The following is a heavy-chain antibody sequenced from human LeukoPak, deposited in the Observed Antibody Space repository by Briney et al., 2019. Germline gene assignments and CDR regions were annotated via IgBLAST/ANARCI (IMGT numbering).Heavy chain of an antibody. CDR2: VYFDGST. CDR1: GGSVSSSSFY. Sequence: SETLSLTCTVSGGSVSSSSFYWGWIRQPPGKGLEWIGNVYFDGSTYYNPSLKSRLTISVDTSTNRFSLNLASVTSADTAVYYCARDVRYNDYEGWFDPWGPGTLVTVSS. V-gene: IGHV4-39*02. D-gene: IGHD4-17*01. J-gene: IGHJ5*02. CDR3: ARDVRYNDYEGWFDP.